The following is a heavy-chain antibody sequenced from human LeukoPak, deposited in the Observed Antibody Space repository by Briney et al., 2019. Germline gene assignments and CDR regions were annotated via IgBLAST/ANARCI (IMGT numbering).Heavy chain of an antibody. V-gene: IGHV1-69*04. CDR3: ARVYGDTFDY. CDR1: GYTFTSYD. J-gene: IGHJ4*02. Sequence: ASVKVSCKASGYTFTSYDINWVRQATGQGLEWMGRIIPILGIANYAQKFQGRVTITADKSTSTAYMELRSLRSDDTAVYYCARVYGDTFDYWGQGTLVTVSS. CDR2: IIPILGIA. D-gene: IGHD4-17*01.